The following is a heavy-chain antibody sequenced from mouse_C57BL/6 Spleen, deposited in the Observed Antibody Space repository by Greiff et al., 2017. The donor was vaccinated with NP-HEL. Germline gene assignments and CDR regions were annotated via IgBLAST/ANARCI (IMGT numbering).Heavy chain of an antibody. CDR3: SSYSSGCSGFAY. CDR1: GYTFTSYG. J-gene: IGHJ3*01. CDR2: IYPRSGNT. D-gene: IGHD3-2*02. Sequence: QVQLQQSGAELARPGASVKLSCKASGYTFTSYGISWVKQRPGQGLEWIGEIYPRSGNTYYNEKFKGKATLTADKSSSTAYMELRSLTSEDSAVYFCSSYSSGCSGFAYWGQGTLVTVSA. V-gene: IGHV1-81*01.